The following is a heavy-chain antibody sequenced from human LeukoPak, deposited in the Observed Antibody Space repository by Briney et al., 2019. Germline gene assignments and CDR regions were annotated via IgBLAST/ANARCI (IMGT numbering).Heavy chain of an antibody. J-gene: IGHJ4*02. CDR2: INPGGGST. CDR1: GYTFTSYY. D-gene: IGHD5-18*01. V-gene: IGHV1-46*03. CDR3: AGRGYTSGFDY. Sequence: ASVKVSCKASGYTFTSYYMHWVRQAPGQGLEWMGIINPGGGSTSYAQKFQGRVTMTRDMSTSTVYMELSSLRSEDTAVYYCAGRGYTSGFDYWGQGTLVTVSS.